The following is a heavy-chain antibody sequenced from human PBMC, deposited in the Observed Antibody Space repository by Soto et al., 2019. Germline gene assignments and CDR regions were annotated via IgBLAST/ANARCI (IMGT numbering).Heavy chain of an antibody. V-gene: IGHV4-34*01. D-gene: IGHD3-16*02. CDR2: INHSGST. Sequence: PSETLSLTCAVYGESFSYNYWTWIRQSPEKGLEWIGEINHSGSTNYNPSLKSRVTISIDTSKNQFSLRLTSVTAADTAVYYCATRVTRYYYMDVWGTGTTVTVSS. J-gene: IGHJ6*03. CDR3: ATRVTRYYYMDV. CDR1: GESFSYNY.